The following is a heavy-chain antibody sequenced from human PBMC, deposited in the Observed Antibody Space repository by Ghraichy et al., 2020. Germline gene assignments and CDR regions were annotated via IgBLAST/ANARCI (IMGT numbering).Heavy chain of an antibody. D-gene: IGHD3-22*01. CDR3: ARVISGYYSCFDY. J-gene: IGHJ4*02. CDR1: GFTFSSYS. V-gene: IGHV3-21*01. CDR2: ISSSSSYI. Sequence: GGSLRLSCAASGFTFSSYSMNWVRQAPGKGLEWVSSISSSSSYIYYADSVKGRFTISRDNAKNSLYLQMNSLRAEDTAVYYCARVISGYYSCFDYWGQGTLVTVSS.